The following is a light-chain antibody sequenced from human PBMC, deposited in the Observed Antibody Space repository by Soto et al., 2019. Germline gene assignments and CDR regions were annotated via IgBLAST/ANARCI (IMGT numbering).Light chain of an antibody. CDR2: GNG. Sequence: QSVLTQPPSVSGAPGQRVTISCTGSRSNIGAGYDVHWYQHLPGSAPKLLVSGNGDRPSGVPDRFSVSKSGPSASLAITGLQADDEAEYYCQSYDSTLSGVIFGGGTKLTVL. CDR1: RSNIGAGYD. CDR3: QSYDSTLSGVI. J-gene: IGLJ2*01. V-gene: IGLV1-40*01.